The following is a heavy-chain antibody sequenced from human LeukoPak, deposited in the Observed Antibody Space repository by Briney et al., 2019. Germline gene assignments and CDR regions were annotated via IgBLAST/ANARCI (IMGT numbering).Heavy chain of an antibody. CDR3: ARDRSTAARDENYFDY. D-gene: IGHD6-6*01. V-gene: IGHV6-1*01. CDR1: GDSVSSNSAA. J-gene: IGHJ4*02. Sequence: SQTLALTWAISGDSVSSNSAAWNWIRQSPSRGLEWLGRTYYRSKWYNQYAVSVKSRIIINPDTSKNQFSLQLNSVTPEDTAVYYCARDRSTAARDENYFDYWGRGTLVTVSS. CDR2: TYYRSKWYN.